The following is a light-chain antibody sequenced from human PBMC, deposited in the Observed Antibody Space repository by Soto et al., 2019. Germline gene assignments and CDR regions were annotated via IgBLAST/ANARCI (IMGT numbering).Light chain of an antibody. CDR2: DAS. J-gene: IGKJ4*01. CDR3: QQRHALPLT. V-gene: IGKV3-11*01. CDR1: QSVGTT. Sequence: EIVLTQSPATVSLSPGERPTLSCRASQSVGTTLAWYQQKPGQAPRLLINDASNRATAIPARFSGSGSGTDFTLTISSLAPEDFAVYYCQQRHALPLTFGGGTKVEI.